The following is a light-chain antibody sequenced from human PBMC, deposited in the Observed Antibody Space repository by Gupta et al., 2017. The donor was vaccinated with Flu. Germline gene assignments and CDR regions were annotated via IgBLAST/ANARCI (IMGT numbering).Light chain of an antibody. J-gene: IGLJ2*01. CDR1: DVGGYNY. Sequence: DVGGYNYVTWDHQHPVKAPKLRIYEGRKRPSGVPDRFACSKAGNTASLTVSVHQADDEADYYCSSDAGSNDWVFGGGTKLTVL. V-gene: IGLV2-8*01. CDR2: EGR. CDR3: SSDAGSNDWV.